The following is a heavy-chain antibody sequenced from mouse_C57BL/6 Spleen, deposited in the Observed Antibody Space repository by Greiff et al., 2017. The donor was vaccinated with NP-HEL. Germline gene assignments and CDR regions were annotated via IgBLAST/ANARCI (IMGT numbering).Heavy chain of an antibody. CDR3: ARGSMITPGYFDY. J-gene: IGHJ2*01. CDR2: IDPANGNT. D-gene: IGHD2-4*01. V-gene: IGHV14-3*01. CDR1: GFNIKNTY. Sequence: VQLQQSVAELVRPGASVKLSCTASGFNIKNTYMHWVKQRPEQGLEWIGRIDPANGNTKYAPKFQGKATMTADTSSNTAYLQLSSLTSEDTAIYDCARGSMITPGYFDYWGQGTTLTVSS.